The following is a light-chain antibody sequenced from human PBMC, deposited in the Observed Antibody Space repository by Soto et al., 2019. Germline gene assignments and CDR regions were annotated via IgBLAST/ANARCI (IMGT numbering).Light chain of an antibody. Sequence: EVVMTQSPATLSVSPGERATLSCRASQSVSSNYLAWYQQKPGQAPRLLIYGISSRATDIPDRFSASGSGTEFTLTISRLEPEDFGVYYCQQYGSSLIFGQGTRLEIK. V-gene: IGKV3-20*01. J-gene: IGKJ5*01. CDR2: GIS. CDR1: QSVSSNY. CDR3: QQYGSSLI.